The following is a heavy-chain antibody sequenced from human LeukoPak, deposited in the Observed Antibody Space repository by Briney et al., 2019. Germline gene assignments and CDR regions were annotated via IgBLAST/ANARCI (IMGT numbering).Heavy chain of an antibody. CDR3: ARDYYTGTGYSDADY. D-gene: IGHD2-8*02. CDR2: ISSSSSYI. Sequence: GGSLRLSCAASGFTFSSYSMNWVRQAPGKGLEWVSSISSSSSYIYYADSVKGRFTISRDNAKNSLYLQMNSLRAEDTAVYYCARDYYTGTGYSDADYWGQGTLVTVSS. J-gene: IGHJ4*02. CDR1: GFTFSSYS. V-gene: IGHV3-21*01.